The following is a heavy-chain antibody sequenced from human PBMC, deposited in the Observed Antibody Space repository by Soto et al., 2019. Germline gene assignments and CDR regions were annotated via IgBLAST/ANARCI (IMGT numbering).Heavy chain of an antibody. CDR2: IYWDEDK. D-gene: IGHD5-12*01. Sequence: QITLKESGPTLVKPTQTLTLTCTFSGFSLSTHTVGVAWIRQPPGKALEWLAIIYWDEDKRYSPSLKSMLTITQATSKHQVVLTMTNMDPVDTATYYCAHIVTFEYRGYNFEFWGQGILVTVSS. CDR3: AHIVTFEYRGYNFEF. CDR1: GFSLSTHTVG. V-gene: IGHV2-5*02. J-gene: IGHJ4*02.